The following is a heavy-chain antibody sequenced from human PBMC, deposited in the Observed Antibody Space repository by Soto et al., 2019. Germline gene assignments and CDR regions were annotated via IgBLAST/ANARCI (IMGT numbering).Heavy chain of an antibody. J-gene: IGHJ4*02. Sequence: GESLKISCKGSGYSFTSYYMHWVRQAPGQGLEWMGIINPSGGSTSYAQKFQGRVTMTRDTSTSTVYMELSSLRSEDTAVYYCAKELTYYYGSGSRGAFDYWGQGTLVTVSS. CDR3: AKELTYYYGSGSRGAFDY. V-gene: IGHV1-46*01. CDR1: GYSFTSYY. D-gene: IGHD3-10*01. CDR2: INPSGGST.